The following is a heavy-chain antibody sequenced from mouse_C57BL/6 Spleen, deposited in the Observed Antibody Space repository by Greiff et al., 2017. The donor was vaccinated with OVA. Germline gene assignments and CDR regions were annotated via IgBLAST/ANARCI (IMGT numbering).Heavy chain of an antibody. V-gene: IGHV1-82*01. CDR3: ARLAMDY. Sequence: VKLQESGPELVKPGASVEISCKASGYAFSSSWMNWVKQRPGKGLEWIGRIYPGDGDTNYNGKFKGKATLTADKSSSTAYMQLSSLTSEDSAVYFCARLAMDYWGQGTSVTVSS. J-gene: IGHJ4*01. CDR2: IYPGDGDT. CDR1: GYAFSSSW.